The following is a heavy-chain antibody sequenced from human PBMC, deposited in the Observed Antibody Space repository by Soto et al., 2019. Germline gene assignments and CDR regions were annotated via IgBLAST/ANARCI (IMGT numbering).Heavy chain of an antibody. V-gene: IGHV3-21*01. J-gene: IGHJ4*02. D-gene: IGHD5-18*01. Sequence: EVQLVESGGGLVKPGGSLRLSCAASGFTFSSYSMNWVRQAPGKGLEWVSSISSSSSYIYYADSVKGRFTISRDNAKNSLYLQMTSLSAEDTAEYYCARDQPGYSYGYGLGYWGQGTLVTVSS. CDR1: GFTFSSYS. CDR3: ARDQPGYSYGYGLGY. CDR2: ISSSSSYI.